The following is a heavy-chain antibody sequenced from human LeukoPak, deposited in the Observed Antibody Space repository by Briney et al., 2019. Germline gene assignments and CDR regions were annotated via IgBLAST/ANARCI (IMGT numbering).Heavy chain of an antibody. CDR3: ARDFQTRVDDAFDI. CDR1: GYTFTSYD. CDR2: MNPTTGNT. J-gene: IGHJ3*02. V-gene: IGHV1-8*01. Sequence: ASVKVCCKAAGYTFTSYDINWVRQATGQGLEWMGWMNPTTGNTGYAQKFQRIVTMTRNTSISTAYMELSSLRSEDTSVYYCARDFQTRVDDAFDIWGQGTMVTVSS. D-gene: IGHD2/OR15-2a*01.